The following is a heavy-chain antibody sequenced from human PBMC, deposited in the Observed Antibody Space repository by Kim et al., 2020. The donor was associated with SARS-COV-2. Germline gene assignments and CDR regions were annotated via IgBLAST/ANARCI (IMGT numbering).Heavy chain of an antibody. CDR2: INHSGST. CDR3: ARAVAGRAGLDY. V-gene: IGHV4-34*01. Sequence: SETLSLTCAVYGGSFSGYYWSWIRQHPGKGLEWIGEINHSGSTNYNPSLKSRVTISVDTSKNQFSLKLSSVTAADTAVYYCARAVAGRAGLDYWGQGTLVTVSS. D-gene: IGHD6-19*01. J-gene: IGHJ4*02. CDR1: GGSFSGYY.